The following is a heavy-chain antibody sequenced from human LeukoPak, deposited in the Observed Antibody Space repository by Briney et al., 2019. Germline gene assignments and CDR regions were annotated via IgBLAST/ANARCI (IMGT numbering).Heavy chain of an antibody. CDR1: GFAFSNYE. CDR2: ISSSGSTI. D-gene: IGHD3-16*01. CDR3: AKTKGGFPYDAFDI. Sequence: PGGSLRLSCAASGFAFSNYEMNWVRQGPGKGLEWVSYISSSGSTIYYADSVKGRFTISRDNAKNSLYLQMNSLRAEDTAVYYCAKTKGGFPYDAFDIWGQGTLFTVSS. V-gene: IGHV3-48*03. J-gene: IGHJ3*02.